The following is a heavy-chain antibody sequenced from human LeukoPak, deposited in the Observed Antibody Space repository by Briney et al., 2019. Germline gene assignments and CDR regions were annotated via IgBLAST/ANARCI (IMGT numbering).Heavy chain of an antibody. CDR1: GFTFDDYA. J-gene: IGHJ4*02. D-gene: IGHD3-16*01. Sequence: PGRSLRLSCAASGFTFDDYAMHWVRQAPGKGLEWVSGISWNSGSIGYADSVKGRFTISRDNAKNSLYLQMNSLRAEDTALYYCASGLGLRSSIDYWGQGTLVTVSS. V-gene: IGHV3-9*01. CDR3: ASGLGLRSSIDY. CDR2: ISWNSGSI.